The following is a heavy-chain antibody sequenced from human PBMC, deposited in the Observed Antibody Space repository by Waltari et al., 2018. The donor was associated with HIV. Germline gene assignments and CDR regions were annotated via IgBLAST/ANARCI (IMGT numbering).Heavy chain of an antibody. J-gene: IGHJ3*02. CDR3: ARVLVVVPAAIHAFDI. CDR2: IYHSGST. V-gene: IGHV4-38-2*01. CDR1: CYSISSGYY. D-gene: IGHD2-2*01. Sequence: QVQLQESGPGLVKPSETLSLTCAVSCYSISSGYYWGFIRPPPGEGRAWIGSIYHSGSTYCTPSLRSRGTIAVDTSKNQFSLELSSVTAADTAVYYCARVLVVVPAAIHAFDIWGQGTMVTVSS.